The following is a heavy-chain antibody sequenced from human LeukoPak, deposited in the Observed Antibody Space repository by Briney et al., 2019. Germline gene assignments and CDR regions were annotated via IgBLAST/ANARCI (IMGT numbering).Heavy chain of an antibody. Sequence: SETLSLTCTVSGGSISSSSYYWGWIRQPPGTGLEWIGEINHSGSTNYNPSLKSRVTISVDTSKNQFSLKLSSVTAADTAVYYCARGPSLTYSSSWYDYWGQGTLVTVSS. CDR3: ARGPSLTYSSSWYDY. D-gene: IGHD6-13*01. V-gene: IGHV4-39*07. J-gene: IGHJ4*02. CDR1: GGSISSSSYY. CDR2: INHSGST.